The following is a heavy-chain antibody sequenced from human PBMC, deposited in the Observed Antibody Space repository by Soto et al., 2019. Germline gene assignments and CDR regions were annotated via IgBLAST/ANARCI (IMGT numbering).Heavy chain of an antibody. V-gene: IGHV4-59*01. D-gene: IGHD2-15*01. Sequence: QVQLQESGPGLVKPSETLSLTCTVSGGSISSYYWSWIRQPPGKGLEWIGYIYYSGSTNYNPSLKSRVTISVDTSKNQFSLKLSSVTAADTAVYYCARGYCSGGSCYGYAAFDYWGQGTLVTVSS. CDR3: ARGYCSGGSCYGYAAFDY. CDR2: IYYSGST. J-gene: IGHJ4*02. CDR1: GGSISSYY.